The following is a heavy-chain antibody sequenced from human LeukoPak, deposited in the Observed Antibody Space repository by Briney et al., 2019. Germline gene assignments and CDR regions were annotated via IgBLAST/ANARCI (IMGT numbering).Heavy chain of an antibody. CDR3: ARGGIAAADIDY. Sequence: GRSLRLSCAASGFTFSTYGMHWVRQAPGKGLEWVAVIWNDGSNKYYADCVKGRSTISRDISKNTLHLQMNSLRAEDTAIYYCARGGIAAADIDYWGQGTLVTVSS. CDR2: IWNDGSNK. J-gene: IGHJ4*02. V-gene: IGHV3-33*01. D-gene: IGHD6-13*01. CDR1: GFTFSTYG.